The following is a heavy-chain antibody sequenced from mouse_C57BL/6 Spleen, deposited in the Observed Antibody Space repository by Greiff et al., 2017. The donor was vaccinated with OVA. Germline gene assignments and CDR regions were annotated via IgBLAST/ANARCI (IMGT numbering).Heavy chain of an antibody. CDR1: GFTFSDYG. V-gene: IGHV5-17*01. Sequence: DVHLVESGGGLVKPGGSLKLSCAASGFTFSDYGMHWVRQAPEKGLEWVAYISSGSSTIYYADTVKGRFTISRDNAKNTLFLQMTSLRSEDTAMYYCARPPLRNYAMDYWGQGTSVTVSS. J-gene: IGHJ4*01. CDR3: ARPPLRNYAMDY. D-gene: IGHD2-12*01. CDR2: ISSGSSTI.